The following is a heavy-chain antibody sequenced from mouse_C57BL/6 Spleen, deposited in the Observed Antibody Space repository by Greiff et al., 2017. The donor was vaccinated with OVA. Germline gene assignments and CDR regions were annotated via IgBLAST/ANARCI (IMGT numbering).Heavy chain of an antibody. CDR1: GYTFTSYG. V-gene: IGHV1-81*01. CDR2: IYPRSGNT. Sequence: QVQLKESGAELARPGASVKLSCKASGYTFTSYGISWVKQRTGQGLEWIGEIYPRSGNTYYNEKFKGKATLTADKSSSTAYMELRSLTSEDSAVYFCARWGYYGSRGAYWGQGTLVTVSA. D-gene: IGHD1-1*01. J-gene: IGHJ3*01. CDR3: ARWGYYGSRGAY.